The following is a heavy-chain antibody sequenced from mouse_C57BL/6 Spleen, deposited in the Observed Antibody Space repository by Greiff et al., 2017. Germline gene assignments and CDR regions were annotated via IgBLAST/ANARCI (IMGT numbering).Heavy chain of an antibody. V-gene: IGHV1-69*01. CDR1: GYTFTSYW. Sequence: QVQLQQPGAELVMPGASVKLSCKASGYTFTSYWMHWVKQRPGQGLEWIGEIDPSDSYTNYNQKFKGKSTLTVDKSSSTAYMQLSSLTSEDSAVYYCASREGGNFDFDYWCQGTTLTVSS. CDR2: IDPSDSYT. D-gene: IGHD2-1*01. CDR3: ASREGGNFDFDY. J-gene: IGHJ2*01.